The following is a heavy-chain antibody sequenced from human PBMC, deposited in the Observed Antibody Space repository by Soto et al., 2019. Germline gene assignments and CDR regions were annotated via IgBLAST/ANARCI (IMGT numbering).Heavy chain of an antibody. CDR3: AKDECSGGSCYSVEAAFDI. Sequence: PVGSLRLSCAASGFTFSSYAMSWVRQAPGKGLEWVSAISGSGGSTYYADSVKGRFTISRDNSKNTLYLQMNSLRAEDTAVYYCAKDECSGGSCYSVEAAFDIWGQGTMVTVSS. V-gene: IGHV3-23*01. J-gene: IGHJ3*02. CDR1: GFTFSSYA. CDR2: ISGSGGST. D-gene: IGHD2-15*01.